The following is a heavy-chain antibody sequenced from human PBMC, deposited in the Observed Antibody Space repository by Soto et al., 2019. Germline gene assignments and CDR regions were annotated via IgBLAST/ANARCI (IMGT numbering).Heavy chain of an antibody. V-gene: IGHV1-69*01. Sequence: QVQLVQSGAEVKKPGSSVKVSCKASGGTFSSYAISWVRQAPGQGLEWMGGIIPIFGTANYAQKFQGRVTITADESTSTAYMELSILRSEDTAVYYCARDEIPDPDYYYYYGMDVWGQGTTVTVSS. CDR3: ARDEIPDPDYYYYYGMDV. J-gene: IGHJ6*02. CDR2: IIPIFGTA. CDR1: GGTFSSYA.